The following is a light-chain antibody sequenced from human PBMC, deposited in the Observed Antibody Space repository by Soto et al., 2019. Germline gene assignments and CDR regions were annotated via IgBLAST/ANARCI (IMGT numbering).Light chain of an antibody. CDR1: QNINSW. CDR3: QQYNAYWT. Sequence: DIHMTRSPSTLSASVGDRVTITCRASQNINSWLAWYQQKPGKAPKLLIYEASTLERGVPSRFGGSGSGTEFTLTISSLQSDDFGTYYCQQYNAYWTFGQGTKVDIK. CDR2: EAS. J-gene: IGKJ1*01. V-gene: IGKV1-5*03.